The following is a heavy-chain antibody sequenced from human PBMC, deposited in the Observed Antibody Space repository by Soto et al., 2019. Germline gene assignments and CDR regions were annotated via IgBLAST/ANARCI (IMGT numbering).Heavy chain of an antibody. CDR1: GFSFRDYY. D-gene: IGHD3-22*01. CDR2: ISGSGNTI. V-gene: IGHV3-11*01. Sequence: GGSLRLSCAASGFSFRDYYMSWIRQAPGKGLEWISYISGSGNTIYYADSVKGRFIIPRDNAKNSLFLQMNSLRADDTAVYYCARDRLPMVVVVMGWFDPWGQGTLVTVSS. J-gene: IGHJ5*02. CDR3: ARDRLPMVVVVMGWFDP.